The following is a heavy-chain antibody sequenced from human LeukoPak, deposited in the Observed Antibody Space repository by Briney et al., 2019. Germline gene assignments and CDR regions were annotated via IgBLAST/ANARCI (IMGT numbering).Heavy chain of an antibody. J-gene: IGHJ3*02. CDR2: INPSGGST. V-gene: IGHV1-46*01. CDR3: AREGITVQEAFDI. Sequence: ASVKVSCKASGYTFTSYYMHWVRQAPGQGLEWMGIINPSGGSTSYAQKFQGRVTVTRDMSTSTVYMELSSLRSEDTAVYYCAREGITVQEAFDIWGQGTVVTVSS. CDR1: GYTFTSYY. D-gene: IGHD1-1*01.